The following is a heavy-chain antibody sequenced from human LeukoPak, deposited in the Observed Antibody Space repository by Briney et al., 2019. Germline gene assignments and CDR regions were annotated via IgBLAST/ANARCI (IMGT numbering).Heavy chain of an antibody. V-gene: IGHV1-8*01. CDR1: GYTFTSYD. J-gene: IGHJ4*02. D-gene: IGHD2-15*01. CDR2: MNPNSGNT. Sequence: ASVKVSCKASGYTFTSYDINWVRQATGQGLEWMGWMNPNSGNTGYAQKFQGRVTMTRNTSISTAYIELSSLRSEDTAVYYCARCIVGSCYSEAGGGFDYWGQGTLVTVSS. CDR3: ARCIVGSCYSEAGGGFDY.